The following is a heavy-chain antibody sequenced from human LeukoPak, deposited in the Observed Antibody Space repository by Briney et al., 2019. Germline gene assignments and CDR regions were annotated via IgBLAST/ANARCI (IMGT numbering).Heavy chain of an antibody. Sequence: GGSLRLSCAASGFTFSDAWMTWVRQAPGKGLEWVGRIKTKTDGGTADYAAPVDGRFTISRDDSKNTLYLQMNSLKTDDTAVYCCTTGGQDYFDYWGQGTLVAVSS. CDR1: GFTFSDAW. D-gene: IGHD1-26*01. CDR2: IKTKTDGGTA. CDR3: TTGGQDYFDY. J-gene: IGHJ4*02. V-gene: IGHV3-15*01.